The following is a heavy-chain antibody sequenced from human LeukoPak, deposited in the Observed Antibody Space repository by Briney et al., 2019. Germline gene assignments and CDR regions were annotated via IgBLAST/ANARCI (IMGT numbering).Heavy chain of an antibody. Sequence: SETLSLTCTVSGGSISSGGYYWSWIRQPPGKGLEWIGYIYHSGSTYYNPSLKSRVTISVDRSKNQFSLKLSSVTAADTAVYYCAREGSVVVGDYYMDVWGKGTTVTVSS. CDR1: GGSISSGGYY. V-gene: IGHV4-30-2*01. J-gene: IGHJ6*03. D-gene: IGHD2-21*01. CDR3: AREGSVVVGDYYMDV. CDR2: IYHSGST.